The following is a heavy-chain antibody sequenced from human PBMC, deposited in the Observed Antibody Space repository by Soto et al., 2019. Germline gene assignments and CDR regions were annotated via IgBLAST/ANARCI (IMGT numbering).Heavy chain of an antibody. D-gene: IGHD3-16*02. CDR3: ARADPYDYIWGSYRSHYFDY. CDR1: GYTFTSYA. V-gene: IGHV1-3*01. Sequence: GASVKVSCKASGYTFTSYAMHWVRQAPGQRLEWMGWINAGNGNTKYSQKFQGRVTITRDTSASTAYMELSSLRSEDTAVYHCARADPYDYIWGSYRSHYFDYWGQGTLVTVS. CDR2: INAGNGNT. J-gene: IGHJ4*02.